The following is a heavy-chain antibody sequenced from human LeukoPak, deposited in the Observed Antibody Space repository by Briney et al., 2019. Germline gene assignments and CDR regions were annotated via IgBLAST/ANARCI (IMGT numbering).Heavy chain of an antibody. CDR3: AGGSGWLIEVY. V-gene: IGHV3-7*01. CDR1: GFTFSSYW. D-gene: IGHD6-19*01. Sequence: PGGSLRLSCAASGFTFSSYWLSWVRQAPGKGLEWVANIKQDGSEKDYVDSVKGRFTISRDNAKNSLFLQMNSLRAEDTAVYCCAGGSGWLIEVYWGQGTLVTVSS. J-gene: IGHJ4*02. CDR2: IKQDGSEK.